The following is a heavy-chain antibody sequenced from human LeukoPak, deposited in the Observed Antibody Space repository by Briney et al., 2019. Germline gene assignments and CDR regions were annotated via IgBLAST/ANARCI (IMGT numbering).Heavy chain of an antibody. CDR1: GYTFTSYD. D-gene: IGHD6-13*01. Sequence: ASVKVSCKASGYTFTSYDINWVRQATGHGLEWMGWMNPNSGNTGYAQKFQGRVTMTRNTSISTAYVELSSLRSEDTAVYYCARRYSSSWYRGAFDIWGQGTMVTVSS. CDR2: MNPNSGNT. CDR3: ARRYSSSWYRGAFDI. V-gene: IGHV1-8*01. J-gene: IGHJ3*02.